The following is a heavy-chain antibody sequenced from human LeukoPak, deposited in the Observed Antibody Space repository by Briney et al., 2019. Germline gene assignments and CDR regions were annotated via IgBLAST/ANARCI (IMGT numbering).Heavy chain of an antibody. J-gene: IGHJ6*03. CDR3: ARSVYLRASYYMDV. Sequence: PSETLSLTCTVSGGSISSSSYYWGWIRQPPGKGLEWIGSIYYSGSTYYNPSLKSRVTISVDTSKNQFSLKLSSVTAADTAVYYCARSVYLRASYYMDVWGKGTTVTVSS. CDR1: GGSISSSSYY. CDR2: IYYSGST. V-gene: IGHV4-39*07. D-gene: IGHD3-10*01.